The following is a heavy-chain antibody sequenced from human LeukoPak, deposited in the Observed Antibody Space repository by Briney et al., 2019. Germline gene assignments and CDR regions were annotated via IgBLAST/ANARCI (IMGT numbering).Heavy chain of an antibody. CDR2: INTNTGNP. V-gene: IGHV7-4-1*02. Sequence: VASVTVSCTASGYTFTSYAMNWVRQAPEQGLEWMGWINTNTGNPTYAQGFTGRFVFSLDTSVSTAYLQISSLKAEDTAVYYCTRATMIVVDPFNFDYWGQGTLVTVSS. D-gene: IGHD3-22*01. CDR1: GYTFTSYA. CDR3: TRATMIVVDPFNFDY. J-gene: IGHJ4*02.